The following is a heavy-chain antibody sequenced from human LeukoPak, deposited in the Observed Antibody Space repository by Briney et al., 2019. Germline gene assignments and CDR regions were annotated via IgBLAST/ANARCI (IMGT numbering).Heavy chain of an antibody. D-gene: IGHD1-26*01. Sequence: QSGTSLRLSCAASGFSFTTYGMHWVRQAPGKGLEWVAVTSYDGSNKYYADSVKGRFTISRDNSKKTVYLQVDSLRAEDTAVYYCAKDGGSPEYWGQGTLVAVSS. CDR1: GFSFTTYG. J-gene: IGHJ4*02. CDR3: AKDGGSPEY. CDR2: TSYDGSNK. V-gene: IGHV3-30*18.